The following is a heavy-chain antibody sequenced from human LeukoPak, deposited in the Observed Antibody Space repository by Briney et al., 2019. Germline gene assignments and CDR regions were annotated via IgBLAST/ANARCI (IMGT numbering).Heavy chain of an antibody. V-gene: IGHV4-30-4*08. CDR3: ARARYAFDI. Sequence: SETLSLTCIVYGGSISSGDYYWSWIRQPPGKGLEWIGYIYYSGSTYYNPSLMSRVTISVDTSKNQFSLKLSSVTAADTAVYYCARARYAFDIWGQGTMVTVSS. J-gene: IGHJ3*02. CDR1: GGSISSGDYY. CDR2: IYYSGST.